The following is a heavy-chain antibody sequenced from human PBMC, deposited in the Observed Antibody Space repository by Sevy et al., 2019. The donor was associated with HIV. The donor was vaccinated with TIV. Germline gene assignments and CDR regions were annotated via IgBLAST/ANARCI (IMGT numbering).Heavy chain of an antibody. CDR2: ISGSGRFT. CDR3: AKGFCSGATCPRDYYYYGMDV. D-gene: IGHD2-15*01. Sequence: GGSLRLSCSASEFTFSSYAMSWVRQAPGKGLEWVSSISGSGRFTYYADFVEGRFIISTDNSKNTLSVQMNSLRAEDTAVYYCAKGFCSGATCPRDYYYYGMDVWGQGTTVTVS. V-gene: IGHV3-23*01. CDR1: EFTFSSYA. J-gene: IGHJ6*02.